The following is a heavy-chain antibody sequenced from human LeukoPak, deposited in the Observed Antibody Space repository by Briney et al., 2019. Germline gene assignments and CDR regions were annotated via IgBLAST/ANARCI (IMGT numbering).Heavy chain of an antibody. Sequence: RPGESLQISCQGSGSIFTSYWIGGGRQVPGKGLEWMGIIYPVDSDTRYSPSFQGQVTISADKSISTAYLQWSSLKASDTAMYYCARHVPRSFDWLFPDYWGQGTLVTVSS. CDR1: GSIFTSYW. V-gene: IGHV5-51*01. J-gene: IGHJ4*02. CDR2: IYPVDSDT. CDR3: ARHVPRSFDWLFPDY. D-gene: IGHD3-9*01.